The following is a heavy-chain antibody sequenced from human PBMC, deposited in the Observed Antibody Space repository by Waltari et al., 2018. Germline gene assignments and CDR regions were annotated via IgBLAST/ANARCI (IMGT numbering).Heavy chain of an antibody. CDR1: GGSISSSSYY. Sequence: QLQLQESGPGLVKPSETLSLTCTVSGGSISSSSYYWGWIRQPPGKGLEWIGSIYYSGSTYYNPSLKSRVTISVDTSKNQFSLKLSSVTAADTAVYYCAREAGRNGMDVWGQGTTVTVSS. CDR2: IYYSGST. V-gene: IGHV4-39*07. CDR3: AREAGRNGMDV. D-gene: IGHD1-26*01. J-gene: IGHJ6*02.